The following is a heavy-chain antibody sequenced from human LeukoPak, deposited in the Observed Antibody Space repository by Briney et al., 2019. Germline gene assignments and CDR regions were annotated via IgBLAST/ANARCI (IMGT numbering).Heavy chain of an antibody. D-gene: IGHD2-15*01. CDR2: IYYNGNT. Sequence: SGTLSLTCTVSVGSIGRSSYYWGWIRQPPGKGLEWIGNIYYNGNTDYNPSLKSRVTISVDTSKNQFSLKLSSVTAADTAVYYCARHAEYCSGGSCYSANWFDPWGQGTLVTVSS. CDR1: VGSIGRSSYY. J-gene: IGHJ5*02. CDR3: ARHAEYCSGGSCYSANWFDP. V-gene: IGHV4-39*01.